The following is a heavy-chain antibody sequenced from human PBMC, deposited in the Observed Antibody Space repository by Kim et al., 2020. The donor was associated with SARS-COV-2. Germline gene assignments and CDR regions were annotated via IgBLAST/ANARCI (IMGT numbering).Heavy chain of an antibody. CDR3: ARVNYYDSSGYTYYYYYYMDV. CDR2: ISAYNGNT. CDR1: GYTFTSYG. V-gene: IGHV1-18*01. D-gene: IGHD3-22*01. J-gene: IGHJ6*03. Sequence: ASVKVSCKASGYTFTSYGISWVRQAPGQGLEWMGWISAYNGNTNYAQKLQGRVTMTTDTSTSTAYMELRSLRSDDTAVYYCARVNYYDSSGYTYYYYYYMDVWGKGTTVTVSS.